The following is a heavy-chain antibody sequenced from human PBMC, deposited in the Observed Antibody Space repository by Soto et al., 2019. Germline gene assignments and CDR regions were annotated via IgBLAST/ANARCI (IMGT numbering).Heavy chain of an antibody. J-gene: IGHJ1*01. CDR2: IIPIFGTA. D-gene: IGHD3-22*01. CDR3: ARETYDSSGPGRDFQH. Sequence: QVQLVQSGAEVKKPGSSVKVSCTASGGTFSSYAISWVRQAPGQGLEWMGGIIPIFGTANYAQKFKGRITITADESTSTAYMELSSLRSEDTAVYYCARETYDSSGPGRDFQHWGQGTLVTVSS. CDR1: GGTFSSYA. V-gene: IGHV1-69*01.